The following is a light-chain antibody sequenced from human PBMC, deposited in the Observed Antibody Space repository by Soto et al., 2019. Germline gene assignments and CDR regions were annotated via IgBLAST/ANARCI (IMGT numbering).Light chain of an antibody. CDR1: QSVSSSY. V-gene: IGKV3-20*01. Sequence: DIVLTQSPGTLSLSPEERATLSCRASQSVSSSYLAWYQQKPGQAPRLLIYDASSRATGIPDRFSGSGSGTDFTLTISRLEPEDFAVFYCQQYGSSPLTFGGGTKVDIK. J-gene: IGKJ4*01. CDR2: DAS. CDR3: QQYGSSPLT.